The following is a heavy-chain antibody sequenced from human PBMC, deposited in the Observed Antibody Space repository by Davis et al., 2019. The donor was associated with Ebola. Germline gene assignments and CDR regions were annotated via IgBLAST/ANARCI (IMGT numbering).Heavy chain of an antibody. J-gene: IGHJ3*01. V-gene: IGHV3-66*04. CDR2: LYSGGST. D-gene: IGHD3-3*01. Sequence: PGGSLRLSCAGSGFTVNGNFMNWVRQAPGKGLEWVSVLYSGGSTFYADSVKGRFTIFSDNSMDTVHLDMTSLRVEDTAVYFCATPLVGDAFGVWGQGTAVPVSS. CDR3: ATPLVGDAFGV. CDR1: GFTVNGNF.